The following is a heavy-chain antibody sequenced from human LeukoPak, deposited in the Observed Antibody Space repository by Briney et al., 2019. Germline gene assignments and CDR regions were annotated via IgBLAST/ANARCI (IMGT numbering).Heavy chain of an antibody. CDR2: INPNSGGT. CDR3: ARPLTDIVVVPAAPYNYGMDV. Sequence: ASVKVSCKASGYTFTDYYIHWVRQAPGQGLEWMGWINPNSGGTNYAQKFQGRVTMTRDTSISTAYMELSRLRSDDTAVYYCARPLTDIVVVPAAPYNYGMDVWGQGTTVTVSS. D-gene: IGHD2-2*01. V-gene: IGHV1-2*02. CDR1: GYTFTDYY. J-gene: IGHJ6*02.